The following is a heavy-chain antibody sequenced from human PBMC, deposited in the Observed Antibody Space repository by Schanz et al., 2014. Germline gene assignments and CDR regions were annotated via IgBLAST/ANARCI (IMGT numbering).Heavy chain of an antibody. Sequence: EVFLVESGGGLVQPGRSLRLSCAASGFTFDEYGMHWVRQAPGKGLEWVSGLSGGGGSAYYADSVKGRFTISRDNSKXTLYLQMSSLRAXXXXXXYCAKVWGSDYFYXXXYWGQGTLXXVSS. CDR3: AKVWGSDYFYXXXY. D-gene: IGHD3-22*01. CDR2: LSGGGGSA. J-gene: IGHJ4*02. V-gene: IGHV3-23*04. CDR1: GFTFDEYG.